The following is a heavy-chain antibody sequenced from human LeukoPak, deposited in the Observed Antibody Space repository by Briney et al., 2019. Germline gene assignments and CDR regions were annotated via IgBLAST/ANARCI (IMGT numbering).Heavy chain of an antibody. CDR3: ATSMVRGICFY. Sequence: PSETLSLTCTVSGGSISSYYWNWIRQPPGKGLEWIGYIYYSGSTYYNPSLKSRVTISVDTSKNQFSLKLSSVTAADTAVYYCATSMVRGICFYWGQGTLVTVSS. V-gene: IGHV4-59*08. J-gene: IGHJ4*02. CDR2: IYYSGST. CDR1: GGSISSYY. D-gene: IGHD3-10*01.